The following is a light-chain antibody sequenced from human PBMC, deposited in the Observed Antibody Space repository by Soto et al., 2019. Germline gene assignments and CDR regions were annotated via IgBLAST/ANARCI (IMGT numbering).Light chain of an antibody. CDR2: DAS. V-gene: IGKV3-15*01. CDR3: QHYSNWPPT. CDR1: QSVHSN. Sequence: EVVLTQSPATLSVSPGERATLSCRASQSVHSNLAWNQQKPGQAPSLLISDASTKATGIPARFSGSGSGTEFTLTISSLQSEDFGVYYCQHYSNWPPTFGPWIIVEIK. J-gene: IGKJ3*01.